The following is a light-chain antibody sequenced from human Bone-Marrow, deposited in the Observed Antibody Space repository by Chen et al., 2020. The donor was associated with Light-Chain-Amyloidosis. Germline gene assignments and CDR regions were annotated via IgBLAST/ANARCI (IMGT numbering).Light chain of an antibody. CDR3: MQALQTPRS. J-gene: IGKJ2*03. Sequence: DIVMTQSPLSLPVTPGEPASISCRSSQRLLYSNGDNYLDWYLQKPGQSPQLLIYLGSNRASGVPDRCSGSGSGTDFTLKISRVEAEDVGVYYCMQALQTPRSFGQGTRLEIK. CDR2: LGS. V-gene: IGKV2-28*01. CDR1: QRLLYSNGDNY.